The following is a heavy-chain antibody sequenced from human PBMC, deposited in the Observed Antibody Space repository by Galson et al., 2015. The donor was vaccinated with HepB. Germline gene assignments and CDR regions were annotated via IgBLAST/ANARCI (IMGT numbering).Heavy chain of an antibody. CDR3: TREPRWYYYDSSGYPGGDY. CDR2: IRSKAYGGTT. J-gene: IGHJ4*02. V-gene: IGHV3-49*04. D-gene: IGHD3-22*01. CDR1: GFTFSNAW. Sequence: SLRLSCAASGFTFSNAWMSWVRQAPGKGLEWVGFIRSKAYGGTTEYAASVKGRFTISRDDSKSIAYLQMNSLKTEDTAVYYCTREPRWYYYDSSGYPGGDYWGQGTLVTVSS.